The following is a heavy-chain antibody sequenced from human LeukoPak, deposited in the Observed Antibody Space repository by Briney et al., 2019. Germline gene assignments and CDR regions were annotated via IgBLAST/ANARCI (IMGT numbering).Heavy chain of an antibody. V-gene: IGHV1-3*01. D-gene: IGHD2-2*01. CDR2: INAGNGNT. Sequence: GASVKVSCKDSGYTFAKYAIHWVRQAPGQRLEWMGWINAGNGNTRYSQKFQGRVTITRDTSASTAYMELSSLRSEDTAVYYCARSILVVPVASHYNYGVDVWGQGTTVTVSS. CDR3: ARSILVVPVASHYNYGVDV. J-gene: IGHJ6*02. CDR1: GYTFAKYA.